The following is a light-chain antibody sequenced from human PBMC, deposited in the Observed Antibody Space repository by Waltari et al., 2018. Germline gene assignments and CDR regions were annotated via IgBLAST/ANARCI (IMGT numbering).Light chain of an antibody. CDR3: LQDYNYPWT. Sequence: AIQMTQSPSSLSASVRDRVTITCRASQGIRYDLGWYQQKPGKAPKLLIYAASSLQSGVPSRFSGSGSGADFTLTISSLQPEDFATYFCLQDYNYPWTFGQGTKVEIK. V-gene: IGKV1-6*01. J-gene: IGKJ1*01. CDR2: AAS. CDR1: QGIRYD.